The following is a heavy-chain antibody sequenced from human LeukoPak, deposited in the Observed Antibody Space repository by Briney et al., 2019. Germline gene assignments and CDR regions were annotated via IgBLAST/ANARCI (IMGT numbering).Heavy chain of an antibody. J-gene: IGHJ3*02. CDR2: IYASGNT. CDR1: GASVSSTAYF. D-gene: IGHD5-24*01. CDR3: ARYREGYNYVPHALDM. V-gene: IGHV4-61*02. Sequence: SETLSLTCTVSGASVSSTAYFWNWIRQPAGNGLEWIGRIYASGNTDYNPSLKSRVTMSLDTSKNQFSLNMNSVTAADSAVYFCARYREGYNYVPHALDMWGQGTVVTVSS.